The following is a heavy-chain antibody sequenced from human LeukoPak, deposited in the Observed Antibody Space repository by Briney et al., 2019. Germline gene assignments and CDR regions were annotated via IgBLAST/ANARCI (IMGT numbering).Heavy chain of an antibody. J-gene: IGHJ4*02. D-gene: IGHD3-10*01. CDR1: GFTFNSYA. CDR3: ARDAVTSGSGSYPPY. V-gene: IGHV3-30*04. Sequence: QPGGSLRLSRAASGFTFNSYAMHWVRQAPGEGLEWVALISYHGSNKFYADSVKGRFTISRDNSKNTLYLQMNSLRPEDTAVYYCARDAVTSGSGSYPPYWGQGTLVTVSS. CDR2: ISYHGSNK.